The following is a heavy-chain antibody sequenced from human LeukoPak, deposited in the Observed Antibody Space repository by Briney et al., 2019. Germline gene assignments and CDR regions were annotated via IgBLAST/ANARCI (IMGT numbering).Heavy chain of an antibody. CDR1: GRTLSTNG. J-gene: IGHJ5*02. CDR3: AKDDHCSSPRCDGNWFDP. D-gene: IGHD2-2*01. Sequence: GTSLRVYCAASGRTLSTNGVQWNRLDPGERLKWMAIIWYDGTHIYYRDTVNGRFTISRDHSKNTLYLQMNSLRAEYTAVYYCAKDDHCSSPRCDGNWFDPWGQGTLVTVSS. CDR2: IWYDGTHI. V-gene: IGHV3-33*06.